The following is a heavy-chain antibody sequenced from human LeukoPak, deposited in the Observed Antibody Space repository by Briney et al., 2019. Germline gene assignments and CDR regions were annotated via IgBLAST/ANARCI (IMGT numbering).Heavy chain of an antibody. CDR1: GFTFSSYA. Sequence: PGGSLRLSCAASGFTFSSYAMSWVRQAPGKGLEWVANIKQDGSEKYYVDSVKGRFTISRDNAKNSLYLQMNSLRAEDTAVYYCARQNSQWLVAFDYWGQGTLVTVSS. CDR2: IKQDGSEK. V-gene: IGHV3-7*01. D-gene: IGHD6-19*01. CDR3: ARQNSQWLVAFDY. J-gene: IGHJ4*02.